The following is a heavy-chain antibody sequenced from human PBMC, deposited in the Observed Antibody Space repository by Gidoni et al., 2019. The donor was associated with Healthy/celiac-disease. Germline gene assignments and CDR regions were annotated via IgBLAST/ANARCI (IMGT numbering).Heavy chain of an antibody. D-gene: IGHD3-22*01. CDR3: ARVWHDSSGYVRYSNYYYYYGMDV. J-gene: IGHJ6*02. CDR2: IIPILGIA. Sequence: QVQLVQSGAEVKKPGSSVKVSFKASGGTFSSYAISWVRQAPGQGLEWMGRIIPILGIANYAQKFQGRVTITADKSTSTAYMELSSLRSEDTAVYYWARVWHDSSGYVRYSNYYYYYGMDVWGQGTTVTVSS. CDR1: GGTFSSYA. V-gene: IGHV1-69*04.